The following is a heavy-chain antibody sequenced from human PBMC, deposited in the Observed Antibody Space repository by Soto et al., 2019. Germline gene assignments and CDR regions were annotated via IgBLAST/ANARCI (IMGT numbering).Heavy chain of an antibody. CDR1: GFTIGDSY. CDR2: ISPGSRYP. J-gene: IGHJ5*02. D-gene: IGHD2-15*01. Sequence: VGSLRLSCAGSGFTIGDSYTSWIRQAPGKGLEWLSYISPGSRYPAYADSVKGRFTISRDNAKRSLYLQMMSLTAEDTAIYYCVRGGGGGLFDPWGQGTMVTVSS. CDR3: VRGGGGGLFDP. V-gene: IGHV3-11*06.